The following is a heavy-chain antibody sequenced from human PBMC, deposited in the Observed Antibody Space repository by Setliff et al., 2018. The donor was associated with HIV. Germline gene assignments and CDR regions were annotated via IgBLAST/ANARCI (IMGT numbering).Heavy chain of an antibody. V-gene: IGHV3-23*01. D-gene: IGHD1-26*01. CDR2: ISGSGDKT. CDR1: GFTFNTYA. Sequence: GGSLRLSCAASGFTFNTYAMSWVRQAPGKGLESVSAISGSGDKTYYVDSVKGRFTISRDNSKNTLYLQMNSLRAEDTAVYYCARDPGVGSMGQDAFDIWGQGTMVTVSS. J-gene: IGHJ3*02. CDR3: ARDPGVGSMGQDAFDI.